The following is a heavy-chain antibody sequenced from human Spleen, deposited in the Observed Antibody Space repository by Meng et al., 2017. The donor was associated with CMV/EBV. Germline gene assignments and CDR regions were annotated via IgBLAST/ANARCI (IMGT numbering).Heavy chain of an antibody. CDR3: ARGIVGATPNFDY. Sequence: KASGYNLSSYDINWVRQATGQGLEWMGWMNPHSGNKGYAQNFQGRITITRNTPRNTVYMELSSLKSEDTAVYYCARGIVGATPNFDYWGQGTLVTVSS. J-gene: IGHJ4*02. CDR2: MNPHSGNK. D-gene: IGHD1-26*01. CDR1: GYNLSSYD. V-gene: IGHV1-8*03.